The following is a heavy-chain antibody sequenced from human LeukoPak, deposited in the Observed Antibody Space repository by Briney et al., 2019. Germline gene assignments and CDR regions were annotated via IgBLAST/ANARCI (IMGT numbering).Heavy chain of an antibody. V-gene: IGHV3-48*03. CDR3: ATDRDLH. CDR2: ISSSGSTI. Sequence: GVSLRISCAASGFTFSSDEMNCVRPAPGRGLEWVSYISSSGSTIYYADSVQGRFTISRDNAKNSLYLEMNSRRAEDTAVYYCATDRDLHWGQGTLVTVSS. J-gene: IGHJ4*02. CDR1: GFTFSSDE.